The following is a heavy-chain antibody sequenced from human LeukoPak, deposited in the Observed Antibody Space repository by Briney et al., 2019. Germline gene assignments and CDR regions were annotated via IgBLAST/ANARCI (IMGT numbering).Heavy chain of an antibody. Sequence: PGGSLRLSCAASGITFSSHWMSWVRQAPGKGLERVANINQDGSEKYYVDSVKGRFIISRDNAKNSLYLQMNSLRAEDTAVYYCARDGFDEGIYFDYWGQGTLVTVSS. CDR2: INQDGSEK. V-gene: IGHV3-7*01. D-gene: IGHD3-9*01. CDR3: ARDGFDEGIYFDY. J-gene: IGHJ4*02. CDR1: GITFSSHW.